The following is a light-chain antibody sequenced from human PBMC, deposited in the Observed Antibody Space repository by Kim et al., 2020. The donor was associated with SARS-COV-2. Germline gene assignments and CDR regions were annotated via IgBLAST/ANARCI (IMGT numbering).Light chain of an antibody. CDR1: QGMRND. V-gene: IGKV1-17*01. CDR3: LQHNSSPMYT. J-gene: IGKJ2*01. CDR2: AAS. Sequence: FVGDRHALTCRASQGMRNDLGWYQQKPGNAPKRLIYAASSLQSGVPSRCSGSRSGTEFTLTISSLQPEDFATYYCLQHNSSPMYTFGQGTKLE.